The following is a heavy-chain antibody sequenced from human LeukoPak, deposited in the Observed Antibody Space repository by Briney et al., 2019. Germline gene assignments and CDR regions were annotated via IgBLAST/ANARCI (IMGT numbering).Heavy chain of an antibody. V-gene: IGHV1-2*02. J-gene: IGHJ3*02. CDR2: IFPKTGGT. Sequence: ASVKVSCKASGYTFTGYYMHWVRQAPGQGLEWMGWIFPKTGGTNYAQKFQGRVTMTRDTSISIAYMELSRLRSDDTAVYYCARERGSCSRVNCYTSDAFDIWGQGTMVTVSS. CDR1: GYTFTGYY. CDR3: ARERGSCSRVNCYTSDAFDI. D-gene: IGHD2-2*01.